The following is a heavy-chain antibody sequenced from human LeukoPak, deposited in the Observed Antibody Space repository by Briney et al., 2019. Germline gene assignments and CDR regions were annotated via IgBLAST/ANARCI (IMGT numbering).Heavy chain of an antibody. V-gene: IGHV3-7*03. CDR3: ARVDGHAHWFDP. CDR2: IKQDGSEK. J-gene: IGHJ5*02. CDR1: GFTFSSYW. Sequence: GGSLSLSCAASGFTFSSYWMSWVRQAPGKGLEWVANIKQDGSEKYCMDSVKGRFTVSRDNAKNSLYLQMNSLRAEGTAVYHCARVDGHAHWFDPRGQGTLVTVSS.